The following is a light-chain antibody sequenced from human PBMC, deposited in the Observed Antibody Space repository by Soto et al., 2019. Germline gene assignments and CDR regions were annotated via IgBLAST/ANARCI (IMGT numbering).Light chain of an antibody. CDR2: DND. Sequence: QSVLTQPPSVSAAPGQKVTISCSGSSSNIGKNFVSWYQQLPGTAPKLLIYDNDMRPSGIPDRFSGSKSGTPATLGITGLQTGDEADYYCGTWDSRLNAVVFGGGTKVTVL. CDR3: GTWDSRLNAVV. J-gene: IGLJ2*01. CDR1: SSNIGKNF. V-gene: IGLV1-51*01.